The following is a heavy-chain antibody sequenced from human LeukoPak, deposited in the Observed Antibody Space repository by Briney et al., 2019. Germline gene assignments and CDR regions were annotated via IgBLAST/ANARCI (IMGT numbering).Heavy chain of an antibody. Sequence: SETLSLTCTVSDGSISSHYWSWVRQPPGKELEWIGYIYYRGNTNYNPSLKSRVTISVDTSKNQLSLKLISVTAADTAVHYCARAVRAVAGFWDYWGQGTLVTVSS. CDR3: ARAVRAVAGFWDY. CDR2: IYYRGNT. CDR1: DGSISSHY. D-gene: IGHD6-19*01. V-gene: IGHV4-59*11. J-gene: IGHJ4*02.